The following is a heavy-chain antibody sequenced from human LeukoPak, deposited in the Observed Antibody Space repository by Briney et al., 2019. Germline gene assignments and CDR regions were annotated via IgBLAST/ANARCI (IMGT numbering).Heavy chain of an antibody. V-gene: IGHV7-4-1*02. D-gene: IGHD5-18*01. J-gene: IGHJ3*02. CDR1: GYTFTSYA. Sequence: ASVKVSCKASGYTFTSYAMSWVRQAPGQGLEWMGWINTNTGNPTYAQGFTGRFVFSLDTSVSTAYLQISSLKAEDTAVYYCASARRRWGGYSYGYGDAFDIWGQGTMVTVSS. CDR2: INTNTGNP. CDR3: ASARRRWGGYSYGYGDAFDI.